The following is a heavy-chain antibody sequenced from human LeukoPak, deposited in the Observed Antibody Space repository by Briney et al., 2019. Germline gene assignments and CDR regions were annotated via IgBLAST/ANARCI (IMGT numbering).Heavy chain of an antibody. CDR3: ATEASLYIVEGYFDL. Sequence: ASVKVSCKASGYTFTSYAMNWVRQAPGQGLEWMGWINTNTGNPTYAQGFTGRFVFSLDTSVSTAYLQISSLKAEDTAVYYCATEASLYIVEGYFDLWGRGTLVTVSS. J-gene: IGHJ2*01. D-gene: IGHD3-16*02. V-gene: IGHV7-4-1*02. CDR1: GYTFTSYA. CDR2: INTNTGNP.